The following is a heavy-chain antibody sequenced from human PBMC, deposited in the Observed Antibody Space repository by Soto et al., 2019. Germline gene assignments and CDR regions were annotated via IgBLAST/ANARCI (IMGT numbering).Heavy chain of an antibody. CDR3: AREAAGSFDS. V-gene: IGHV6-1*01. J-gene: IGHJ4*02. Sequence: SQTLSLPGAIAGGSVASSRAAWNWIRQSASRGLEWLGRTYYRSKWYNDYAVAVKSRITINPDTSKNQFSLQLNSVTPEDTAVYFCAREAAGSFDSWGXGTLVTVSS. CDR1: GGSVASSRAA. CDR2: TYYRSKWYN. D-gene: IGHD2-15*01.